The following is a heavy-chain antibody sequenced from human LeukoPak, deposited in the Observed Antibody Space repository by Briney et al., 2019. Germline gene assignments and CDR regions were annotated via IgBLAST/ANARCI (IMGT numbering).Heavy chain of an antibody. V-gene: IGHV4-59*01. CDR1: GGSISSYY. CDR3: ARVYSSYYFDY. CDR2: IYYSGST. Sequence: SETLSLTCTVSGGSISSYYWSWIRQPPGKGLEWIGYIYYSGSTHYNPSLKSRVTISVDTSKNQFSLKLSSVTAADTAVYYCARVYSSYYFDYWGQGTLVTVSS. D-gene: IGHD2-21*01. J-gene: IGHJ4*02.